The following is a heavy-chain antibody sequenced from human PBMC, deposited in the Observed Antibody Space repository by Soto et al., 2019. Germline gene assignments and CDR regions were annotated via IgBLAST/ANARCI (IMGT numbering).Heavy chain of an antibody. CDR2: ISYDGSNK. V-gene: IGHV3-30-3*01. J-gene: IGHJ6*02. D-gene: IGHD3-3*01. Sequence: QVQLVESGGGVVQPGRSLRLSCAASGFTFSSYAMHWVRQAPGKGLEWVAVISYDGSNKYYEDSVKGRFTISRDNCKNSLYLQMNSLRAEDTAVYYCARDEIRFSWAYGMDVWGQGTTVTVSS. CDR3: ARDEIRFSWAYGMDV. CDR1: GFTFSSYA.